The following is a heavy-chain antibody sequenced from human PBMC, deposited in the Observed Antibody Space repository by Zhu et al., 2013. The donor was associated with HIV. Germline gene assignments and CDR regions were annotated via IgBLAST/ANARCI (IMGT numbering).Heavy chain of an antibody. J-gene: IGHJ5*02. CDR1: GYIFSDYY. D-gene: IGHD2-15*01. CDR2: INANTGAT. V-gene: IGHV1-2*02. CDR3: ARERIGCSGSNCYFDA. Sequence: QVQLMQSGAEVKKPGASVRVSCKASGYIFSDYYIHWVRQAPGQGPEWMGEINANTGATMYAPKFQGRVAMTRDTSSTTSYMDLNRLISDDTAVYSCARERIGCSGSNCYFDAWGQGSLVTVSS.